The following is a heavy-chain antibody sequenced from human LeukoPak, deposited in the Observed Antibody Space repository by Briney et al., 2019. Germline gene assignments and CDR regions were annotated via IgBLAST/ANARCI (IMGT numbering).Heavy chain of an antibody. V-gene: IGHV7-4-1*02. Sequence: RASVKVSCTASGYTFTSYAMNWVRQAPGQGLEWMGWINTNTGNPTYAQGFTGRFVFSLDTSVSTAYLQISSLKAEDTAVYYCARNLWFGESTLRDADYWGQGTLVTVSS. J-gene: IGHJ4*02. D-gene: IGHD3-10*01. CDR2: INTNTGNP. CDR1: GYTFTSYA. CDR3: ARNLWFGESTLRDADY.